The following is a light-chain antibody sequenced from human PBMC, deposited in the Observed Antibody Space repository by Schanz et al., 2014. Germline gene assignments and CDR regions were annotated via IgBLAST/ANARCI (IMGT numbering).Light chain of an antibody. J-gene: IGKJ4*01. CDR1: QSISIY. V-gene: IGKV1-39*01. CDR2: DAS. Sequence: DIQMTQSPSSLSASVGDRVIITCRASQSISIYLNWYQQKPGKAPKLLIYDASNLETGVPSRFSGSGSGTEFSLTINSLQPEDVATYYCQKYDSAPHTFGGGTKVEIK. CDR3: QKYDSAPHT.